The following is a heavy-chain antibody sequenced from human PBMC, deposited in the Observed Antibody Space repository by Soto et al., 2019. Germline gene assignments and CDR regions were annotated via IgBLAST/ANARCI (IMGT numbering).Heavy chain of an antibody. Sequence: QVQLVQSGAEVKKPGSSVKVSCKASGGTFSSYAISWVRQAPGQGLEWMGGIIPIFGTANYAQKFQGRVTITSQESTTPAYMEMRSLRSEDTAVYYCARPTRYSYDSSGQSAWFDPWGQGTLVTVSS. J-gene: IGHJ5*02. CDR3: ARPTRYSYDSSGQSAWFDP. D-gene: IGHD3-22*01. CDR1: GGTFSSYA. CDR2: IIPIFGTA. V-gene: IGHV1-69*05.